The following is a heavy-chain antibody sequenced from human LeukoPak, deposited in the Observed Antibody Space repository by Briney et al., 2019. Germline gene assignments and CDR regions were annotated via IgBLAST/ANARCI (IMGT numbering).Heavy chain of an antibody. J-gene: IGHJ5*02. D-gene: IGHD3-22*01. CDR1: GYSISSGYF. CDR3: ARVYYYDTSLYYGNWFDP. CDR2: IYHSGST. V-gene: IGHV4-38-2*02. Sequence: PSETLSLTCTVSGYSISSGYFWGWIRQPPGKGLEWIGTIYHSGSTYYNASLESRVTISVDTSKNQFSLRLSSVTAADTAMYYCARVYYYDTSLYYGNWFDPWGQGTLVTVSS.